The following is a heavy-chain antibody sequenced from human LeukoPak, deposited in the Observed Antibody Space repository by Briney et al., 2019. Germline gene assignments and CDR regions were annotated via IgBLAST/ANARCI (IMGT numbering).Heavy chain of an antibody. V-gene: IGHV1-2*02. CDR1: GYTLTGYY. CDR3: CSAAAGATKYAFDI. J-gene: IGHJ3*02. CDR2: INPNSGGT. Sequence: GASVKVSCKASGYTLTGYYMHWVRQAPGQGLKWMGWINPNSGGTNYAQKFQGRVTMTRDTSISTAYMELSRLRSDDTAGYYCCSAAAGATKYAFDIWGQGTMVTVSS. D-gene: IGHD6-13*01.